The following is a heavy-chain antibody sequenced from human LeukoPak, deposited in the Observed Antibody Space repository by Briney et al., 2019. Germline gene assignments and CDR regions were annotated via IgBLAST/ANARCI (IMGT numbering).Heavy chain of an antibody. Sequence: GGSLRLSCATSGFTFSRNVMHWVGQAPGKGLEWVAFIPVDGNNEYYADSVKGRFTISRDDSKNTLYLQVNSLRAEDTAVYYCAKDLASSYALDIWGQGTIVTVSP. V-gene: IGHV3-30*02. CDR1: GFTFSRNV. J-gene: IGHJ3*02. CDR2: IPVDGNNE. D-gene: IGHD2-2*01. CDR3: AKDLASSYALDI.